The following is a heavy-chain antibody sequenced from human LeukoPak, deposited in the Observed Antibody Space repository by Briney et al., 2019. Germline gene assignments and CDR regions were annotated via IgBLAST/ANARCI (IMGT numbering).Heavy chain of an antibody. CDR1: GGSISSGSYY. J-gene: IGHJ4*02. V-gene: IGHV4-61*02. Sequence: SETLSLTCTVSGGSISSGSYYWSWIRQPAGKGLEWIGRIYTSGSTNYNPSLKSRVTISVDTSKNQFSLKLSSVTAADTAVYYCARVSVRDGYIELFDYWGQGTLVIVSS. CDR3: ARVSVRDGYIELFDY. CDR2: IYTSGST. D-gene: IGHD5-24*01.